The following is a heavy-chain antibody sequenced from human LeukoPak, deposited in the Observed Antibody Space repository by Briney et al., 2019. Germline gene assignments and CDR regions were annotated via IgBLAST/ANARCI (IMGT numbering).Heavy chain of an antibody. CDR3: AASITMFDY. Sequence: PGGSLRLSCAASGLTFSRFAMSWVRQAPGKGLEWVANIKEDGSVKYYVESVKGRFTISRDNAKNSLYLQMNSLRAEDTAVYYCAASITMFDYWGQGTLVTVSS. D-gene: IGHD3-10*01. CDR1: GLTFSRFA. J-gene: IGHJ4*02. V-gene: IGHV3-7*02. CDR2: IKEDGSVK.